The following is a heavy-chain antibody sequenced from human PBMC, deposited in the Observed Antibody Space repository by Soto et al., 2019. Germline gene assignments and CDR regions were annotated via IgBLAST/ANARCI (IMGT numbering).Heavy chain of an antibody. Sequence: VQLLESGGGLVQPGGSLRLSCAASGFTFTNYAMSWVRRAPGKGLEWVAIIWYDGSNDYYVDSVKGRFTISRDNSKNTLSLQMNSLRAEDTAVYYCARDRWEFQLFYYGLDVWGQGTTVTVSS. CDR1: GFTFTNYA. CDR3: ARDRWEFQLFYYGLDV. CDR2: IWYDGSND. D-gene: IGHD1-26*01. J-gene: IGHJ6*02. V-gene: IGHV3-33*08.